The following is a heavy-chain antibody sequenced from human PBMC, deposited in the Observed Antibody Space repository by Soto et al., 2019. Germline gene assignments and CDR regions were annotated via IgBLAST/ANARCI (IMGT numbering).Heavy chain of an antibody. CDR1: AFTFSSYG. D-gene: IGHD2-15*01. J-gene: IGHJ6*02. Sequence: PWRSLRLSWAASAFTFSSYGMHWVRESPGKGLEWVAVISYDGSNKYYADSVKGRFTISRDNSKNTLYLQMNSLRAEDTAVYYCAKDIVVVAATGSRQRELYYGMDVWGQGTTVTVSS. CDR2: ISYDGSNK. CDR3: AKDIVVVAATGSRQRELYYGMDV. V-gene: IGHV3-30*18.